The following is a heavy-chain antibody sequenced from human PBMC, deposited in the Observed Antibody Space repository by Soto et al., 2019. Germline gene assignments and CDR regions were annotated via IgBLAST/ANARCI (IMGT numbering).Heavy chain of an antibody. CDR3: ARGLYSGWHYFDY. J-gene: IGHJ4*02. Sequence: EVQLVESGGGFVQPWGVPGPSRATPGFTLSSNYLSWGRPGSRKGLEWVSVIYSGGSTYYADSVKGRFTNSRDNSKNTLYLQMNSLRAEDTAVYYCARGLYSGWHYFDYWGQGTLVTVSS. CDR1: GFTLSSNY. D-gene: IGHD5-12*01. CDR2: IYSGGST. V-gene: IGHV3-66*01.